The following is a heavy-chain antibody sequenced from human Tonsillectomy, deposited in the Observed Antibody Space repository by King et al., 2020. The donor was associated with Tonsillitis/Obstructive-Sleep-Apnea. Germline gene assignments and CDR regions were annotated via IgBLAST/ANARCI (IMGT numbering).Heavy chain of an antibody. CDR3: AREYPYDIWSGYYPYYFDY. CDR1: GFTFSSFA. CDR2: ISSTGVSI. V-gene: IGHV3-48*03. D-gene: IGHD3-3*01. J-gene: IGHJ4*02. Sequence: VQLVESGGALVQPGGSLRLSCAASGFTFSSFAMHWVRQAPGKGLEWVSYISSTGVSIYYADSVKGRFTISRDNAKNSLHLQMNSLRAEDTAVYFCAREYPYDIWSGYYPYYFDYWGQGTLVTVSS.